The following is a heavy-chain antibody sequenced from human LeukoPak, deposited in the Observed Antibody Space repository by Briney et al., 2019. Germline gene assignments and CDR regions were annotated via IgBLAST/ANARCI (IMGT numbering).Heavy chain of an antibody. CDR3: AKEEIYYGVNPRGVTLPEYYMDV. D-gene: IGHD4/OR15-4a*01. J-gene: IGHJ6*03. V-gene: IGHV3-23*01. CDR2: ISGSGGST. CDR1: GFTFSSYG. Sequence: RSGGSLRLSCAASGFTFSSYGMSWVRQAPGKGLEWVSAISGSGGSTYYADSVKGRFTISRDNSKNTLYLQMNSLRAEDTAVYYCAKEEIYYGVNPRGVTLPEYYMDVWGKGTTDTISS.